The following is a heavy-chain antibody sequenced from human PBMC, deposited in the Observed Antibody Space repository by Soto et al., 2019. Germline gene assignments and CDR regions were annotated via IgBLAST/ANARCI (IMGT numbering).Heavy chain of an antibody. V-gene: IGHV3-23*01. D-gene: IGHD6-13*01. J-gene: IGHJ5*02. Sequence: PGGSLRLSCVASGFTLSTYAMSWVRQAPGRGLEWVSSITGSGGSTYYADSVKGRFTVSRDNSKNTLYLQMESLTTADTAVYYCSIDLGSNWLQGWFDLWGHGTRVTVAS. CDR2: ITGSGGST. CDR3: SIDLGSNWLQGWFDL. CDR1: GFTLSTYA.